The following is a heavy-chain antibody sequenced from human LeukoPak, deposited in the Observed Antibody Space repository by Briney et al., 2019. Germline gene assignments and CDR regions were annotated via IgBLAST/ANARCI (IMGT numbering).Heavy chain of an antibody. Sequence: PGGSLRLSCAASGFTFSSYEMNWVRQAPGKGLEWVSYISSSGSNIYYADSVKGRFTISRDNAKNSLYLQMNSLRAEDTAVYYCASLPLWFGEYYWGQGTLVTVSS. CDR1: GFTFSSYE. CDR2: ISSSGSNI. D-gene: IGHD3-10*01. J-gene: IGHJ4*02. V-gene: IGHV3-48*03. CDR3: ASLPLWFGEYY.